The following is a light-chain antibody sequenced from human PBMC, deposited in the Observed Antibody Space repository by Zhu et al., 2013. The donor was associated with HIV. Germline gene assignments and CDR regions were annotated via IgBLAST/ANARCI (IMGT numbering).Light chain of an antibody. V-gene: IGKV3-20*01. CDR2: DTS. CDR3: HQYDTRPFT. CDR1: QSVNSGS. J-gene: IGKJ3*01. Sequence: IVLTQSPDTLSLSPGERATLSCRASQSVNSGSLAWYQHRPGQAPRLLVHDTSRRATAIPDRFSGSGSGTDFTLTISRLEPEDFAVYYCHQYDTRPFTFGPGTKVDIK.